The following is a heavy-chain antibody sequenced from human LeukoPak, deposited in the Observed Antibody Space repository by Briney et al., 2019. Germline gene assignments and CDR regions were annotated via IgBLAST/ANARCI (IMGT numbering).Heavy chain of an antibody. CDR3: ARRPYCSSTSRPVGWFDP. D-gene: IGHD2-2*01. V-gene: IGHV5-51*01. Sequence: GESLKISCKGSGYSFTSYWIGWVRQMPGKGLEWMGIIYPGDSDTRYSPSFQGQVTISADKSISAAYLQWSSLKASDTAMYYCARRPYCSSTSRPVGWFDPWGQGTLVTVSS. CDR2: IYPGDSDT. CDR1: GYSFTSYW. J-gene: IGHJ5*02.